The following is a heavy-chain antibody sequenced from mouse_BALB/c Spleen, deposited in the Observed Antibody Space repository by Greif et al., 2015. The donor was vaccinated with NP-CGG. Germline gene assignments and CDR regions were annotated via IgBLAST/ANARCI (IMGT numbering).Heavy chain of an antibody. CDR2: INPSNGGT. V-gene: IGHV1S81*02. CDR3: TRRGYYAMDD. CDR1: GYTFTSYY. J-gene: IGHJ4*01. Sequence: VQLQQSGAELVKPGASVKLSCKASGYTFTSYYMYWVKQRPGQGLEWIGEINPSNGGTNFNEKFKSKATLTVDKSSSTAYMQLSSLTSEDSAVDDCTRRGYYAMDDWGQGTSVTVSS.